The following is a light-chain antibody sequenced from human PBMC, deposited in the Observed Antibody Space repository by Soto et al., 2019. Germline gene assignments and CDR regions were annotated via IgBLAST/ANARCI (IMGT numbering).Light chain of an antibody. CDR2: GAS. CDR1: QSVSSSY. Sequence: PPVTVSLATSQTPTLSCRDSQSVSSSYLAWYQQKPGQAPRLLIYGASSRATGIPDRFSGSGSGTDFTLTISRLEPEDFAVYYCQQYGSSPRTFGQGTKVDIK. CDR3: QQYGSSPRT. J-gene: IGKJ1*01. V-gene: IGKV3-20*01.